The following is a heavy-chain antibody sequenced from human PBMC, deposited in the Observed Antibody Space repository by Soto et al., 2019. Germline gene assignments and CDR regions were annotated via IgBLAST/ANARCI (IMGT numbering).Heavy chain of an antibody. V-gene: IGHV4-34*01. CDR3: ARTSRFDC. J-gene: IGHJ4*02. D-gene: IGHD6-6*01. CDR1: CGSFSSYY. CDR2: INHSGST. Sequence: QVQLQQWGAGLLKPSETLSLTCAVYCGSFSSYYWSWIRQPPGKGLEWIGEINHSGSTNYNPSLKSRLTMAVDTSKNQFSLKLSSVPAADTAVYYCARTSRFDCWGQGTLVTVSS.